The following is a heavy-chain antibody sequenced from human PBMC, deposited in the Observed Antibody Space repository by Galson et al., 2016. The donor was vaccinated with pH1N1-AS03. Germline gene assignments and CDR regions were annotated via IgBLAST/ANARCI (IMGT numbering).Heavy chain of an antibody. CDR1: GGDFRSFA. Sequence: SVKVSCKASGGDFRSFAINWMRQAPGQGLEWLGGIIPSLSTPVNAQQFQGRVSLTADDSTYTVFLEVNRMTSEDTAVYDCARFDGNVEVWRGQFYYGMDVWGQGTTVKVSS. CDR2: IIPSLSTP. V-gene: IGHV1-69*01. CDR3: ARFDGNVEVWRGQFYYGMDV. J-gene: IGHJ6*02. D-gene: IGHD3-3*01.